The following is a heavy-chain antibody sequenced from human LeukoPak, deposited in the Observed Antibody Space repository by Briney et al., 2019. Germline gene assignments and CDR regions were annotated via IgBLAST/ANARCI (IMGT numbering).Heavy chain of an antibody. CDR2: IYYSGST. CDR1: GGSISSYY. CDR3: ARLFPSYDYVWGSYRINAFDI. V-gene: IGHV4-59*08. J-gene: IGHJ3*02. Sequence: SETLSLTCTVSGGSISSYYWSWIRQPPGKGLEWIGYIYYSGSTNYNPSLKSRVTITVDTSKNQFSLKLSSVTAADTAVYYCARLFPSYDYVWGSYRINAFDIWGQGTMVTVSS. D-gene: IGHD3-16*02.